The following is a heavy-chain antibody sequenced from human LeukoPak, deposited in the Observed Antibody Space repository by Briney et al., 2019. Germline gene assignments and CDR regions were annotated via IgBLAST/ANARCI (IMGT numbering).Heavy chain of an antibody. CDR3: ARDRGGSYRDAFDI. CDR1: GGSISSGGYY. J-gene: IGHJ3*02. V-gene: IGHV4-31*03. CDR2: IYYSGST. Sequence: SETLSLTCTVSGGSISSGGYYWSWIRQHPGKGLEWIGYIYYSGSTYYNPSLKSRVTISVDTSKNRFSLKLSSVTAADTAVYYCARDRGGSYRDAFDIWGQGTMVTVSS. D-gene: IGHD1-26*01.